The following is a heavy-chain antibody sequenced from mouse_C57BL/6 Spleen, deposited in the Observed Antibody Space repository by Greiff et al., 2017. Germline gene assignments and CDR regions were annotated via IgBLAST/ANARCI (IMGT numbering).Heavy chain of an antibody. CDR1: GYTFTSYW. Sequence: HVQLPPPGAELVRPGTSVKLSCKASGYTFTSYWMHWVKQRPGQGLEWIGVIDPSDSYTNYNQKFKGKATLTVDTSSSTAYMQLSSLTSEDSAVYYCAGSERYFDYWGQGTTLTVSS. V-gene: IGHV1-59*01. J-gene: IGHJ2*01. CDR2: IDPSDSYT. CDR3: AGSERYFDY.